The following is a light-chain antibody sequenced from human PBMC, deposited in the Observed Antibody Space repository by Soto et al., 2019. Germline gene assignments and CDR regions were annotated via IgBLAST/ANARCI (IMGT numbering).Light chain of an antibody. CDR3: QQADSLPLT. Sequence: DIQLTQSPPSVSSSVGDRVTITCRASRDISSWLAWYQQKPGQAPNILVFAASTLQRGVPTRFSGRGSGTEFTLTIDSLQPEDFATYYCQQADSLPLTFGGGTKVDI. CDR1: RDISSW. CDR2: AAS. J-gene: IGKJ4*01. V-gene: IGKV1-12*01.